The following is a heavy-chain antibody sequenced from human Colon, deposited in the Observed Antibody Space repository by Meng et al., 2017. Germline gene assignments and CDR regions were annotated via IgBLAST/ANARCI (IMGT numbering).Heavy chain of an antibody. CDR3: GGNNYGYDY. V-gene: IGHV3-15*02. J-gene: IGHJ4*02. CDR1: GFTFSNAW. Sequence: EVQRVELGGTLVKPGGSLRLSCAASGFTFSNAWMSWVHQAPGKGLEWVGRIKSKADGGTADYAAPVNGRFSISRDDSKNTLYLQMNSLKTEDTAVYYCGGNNYGYDYWGQGTLVTVSS. CDR2: IKSKADGGTA. D-gene: IGHD5-18*01.